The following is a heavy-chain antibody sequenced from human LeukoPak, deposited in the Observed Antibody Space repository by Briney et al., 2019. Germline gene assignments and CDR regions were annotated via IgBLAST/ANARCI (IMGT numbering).Heavy chain of an antibody. Sequence: PGGSLRLSCAASGFTFSSYEMNWVRQAPGKGLEWLSYISSGGSSIYYADSVKGRFTISRDNAKNSLYLQMNSLRAEDTAVYYCARYMVRGIIIGYFDNWGQGTLVTVPS. CDR3: ARYMVRGIIIGYFDN. CDR1: GFTFSSYE. D-gene: IGHD3-10*01. CDR2: ISSGGSSI. V-gene: IGHV3-48*03. J-gene: IGHJ4*02.